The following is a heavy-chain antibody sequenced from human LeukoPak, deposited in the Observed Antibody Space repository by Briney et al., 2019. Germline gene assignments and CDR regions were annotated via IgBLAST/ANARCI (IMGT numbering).Heavy chain of an antibody. CDR2: IYYSGST. CDR1: GGPISSYY. CDR3: TRGSRYCSSGSCYGWFDP. V-gene: IGHV4-59*01. D-gene: IGHD2-15*01. Sequence: SETLSLTCTVSGGPISSYYWSWIRQPPGKGLEWIGYIYYSGSTNYNPSLKSRVTISVDTSKNQFSLKLNSVTAADTAIYYCTRGSRYCSSGSCYGWFDPWGQGTLVTVSS. J-gene: IGHJ5*02.